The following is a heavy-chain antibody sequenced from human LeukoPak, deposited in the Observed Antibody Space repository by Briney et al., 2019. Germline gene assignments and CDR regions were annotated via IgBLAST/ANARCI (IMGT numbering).Heavy chain of an antibody. Sequence: SETLSLTCAVSGGSISSNNWWSWVRQPPGKGLEWIGEIYHSGSTNYNPSPKSRVTISVDKSKNQFSLKLSSVTAADTAVYYCASFLRGYTYGYGYWGQGTLVTVSS. CDR3: ASFLRGYTYGYGY. D-gene: IGHD5-18*01. CDR2: IYHSGST. V-gene: IGHV4-4*02. CDR1: GGSISSNNW. J-gene: IGHJ4*02.